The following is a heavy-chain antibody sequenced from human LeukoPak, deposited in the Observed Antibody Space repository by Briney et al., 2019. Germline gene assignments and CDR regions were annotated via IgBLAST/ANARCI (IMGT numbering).Heavy chain of an antibody. CDR2: IRAGGDYT. V-gene: IGHV3-23*01. CDR1: GFTFRNYA. J-gene: IGHJ4*02. CDR3: AKDPNGDYVGAFDF. D-gene: IGHD4-17*01. Sequence: PGGSLRLSCAASGFTFRNYAMMWVRQAPGKGLESVSSIRAGGDYTYYADSVTGRFTISRDNSKNTLFLQMNSLRAEDTAVYYCAKDPNGDYVGAFDFWGQGMLVSVSS.